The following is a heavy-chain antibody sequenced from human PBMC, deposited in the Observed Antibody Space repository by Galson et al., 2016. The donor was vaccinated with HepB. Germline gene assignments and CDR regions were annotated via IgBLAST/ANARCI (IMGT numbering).Heavy chain of an antibody. Sequence: SETLSLTCTVSGGPISSYYWSWIRQPPGKGLEWIGYIYYSGSTNYNPSLKSRVTISVDTSKNQFSLKLSSVTAADTAVYYCARTGVVVAATRGGLFDPWGQETQGTVSS. V-gene: IGHV4-59*01. J-gene: IGHJ5*02. D-gene: IGHD2-15*01. CDR3: ARTGVVVAATRGGLFDP. CDR2: IYYSGST. CDR1: GGPISSYY.